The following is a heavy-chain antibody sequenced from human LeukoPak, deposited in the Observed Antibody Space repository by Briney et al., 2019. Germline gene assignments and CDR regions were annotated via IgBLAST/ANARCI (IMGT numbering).Heavy chain of an antibody. V-gene: IGHV4-30-2*01. D-gene: IGHD3-3*01. Sequence: PSETLSLTCAVSGCSISSGGYSWSWIRQPPGKDLEWIGYIYHSGSTYYNPSLKSRVTISVDRSKNQFSLKLSSVTAADTAVYYCARGHYDFWSGYPSYFDYWGQGTLVTVSS. CDR2: IYHSGST. CDR3: ARGHYDFWSGYPSYFDY. CDR1: GCSISSGGYS. J-gene: IGHJ4*02.